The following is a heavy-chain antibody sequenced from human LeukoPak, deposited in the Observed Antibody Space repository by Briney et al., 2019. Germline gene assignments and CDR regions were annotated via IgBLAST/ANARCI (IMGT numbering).Heavy chain of an antibody. CDR2: IYYSGST. CDR3: ARDRVRAYTSPLPFDY. CDR1: GGSISSYY. V-gene: IGHV4-59*01. Sequence: SETLSLTCTVSGGSISSYYWSWIRQPPGKGLEWIGYIYYSGSTNYNPSLKSRVTISVDTSKNQFSLKLSSVTAADTAVYYCARDRVRAYTSPLPFDYWGQGTLVTVSS. J-gene: IGHJ4*02. D-gene: IGHD4-11*01.